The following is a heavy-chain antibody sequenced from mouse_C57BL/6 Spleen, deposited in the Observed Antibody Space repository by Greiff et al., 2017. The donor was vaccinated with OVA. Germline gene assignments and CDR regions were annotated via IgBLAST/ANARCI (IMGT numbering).Heavy chain of an antibody. CDR3: VMSYSPYAMDY. Sequence: EVKLVESGGGLVQPKGSLKLSCAASGFSFNTYAMNWVRQAPGKGLEWVARIRSKSNNYATYYADSVKDRFTISRDDSESMLYLQMNNLTTEDTAMYYCVMSYSPYAMDYWGQGTSVTVSS. V-gene: IGHV10-1*01. D-gene: IGHD2-12*01. J-gene: IGHJ4*01. CDR1: GFSFNTYA. CDR2: IRSKSNNYAT.